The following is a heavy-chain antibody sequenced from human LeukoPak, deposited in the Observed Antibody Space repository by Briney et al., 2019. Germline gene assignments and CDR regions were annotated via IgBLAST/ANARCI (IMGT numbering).Heavy chain of an antibody. CDR3: AREKIGTGTVLGKDYYYMDV. D-gene: IGHD3-16*01. V-gene: IGHV4-34*01. J-gene: IGHJ6*03. Sequence: PSETLSLTCAVYGGSFSGYYWSWIRQPPGKGLEWIGEINHSGGTKYNPSLKSRVTISVDTSKNQFSLKLSSVTAADTAMYYCAREKIGTGTVLGKDYYYMDVWGKGTTVTVSS. CDR1: GGSFSGYY. CDR2: INHSGGT.